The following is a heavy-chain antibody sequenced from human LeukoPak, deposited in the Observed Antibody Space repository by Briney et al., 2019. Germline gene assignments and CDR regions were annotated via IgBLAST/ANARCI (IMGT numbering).Heavy chain of an antibody. CDR1: GGSISSYY. CDR2: IYYSGST. V-gene: IGHV4-59*01. D-gene: IGHD3-3*01. Sequence: SETLSLTCTVSGGSISSYYWSWIRQPPGKGLEWIGYIYYSGSTKYKPSLKSRVNISVDTYKNQFSLKLSSVTAADTAVYYCARGRFLDAFDIWGQGTMVTVSS. CDR3: ARGRFLDAFDI. J-gene: IGHJ3*02.